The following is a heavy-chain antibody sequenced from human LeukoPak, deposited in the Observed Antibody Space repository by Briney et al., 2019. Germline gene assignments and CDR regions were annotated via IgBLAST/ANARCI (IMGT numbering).Heavy chain of an antibody. J-gene: IGHJ4*02. D-gene: IGHD6-13*01. CDR2: VSSSRVYE. CDR1: GFTFSSNR. V-gene: IGHV3-21*01. CDR3: SRDQSRIAAGGPHEY. Sequence: GGSLRLSCAASGFTFSSNRMNWVRQDPRKRPECGSSVSSSRVYEYYAHSVKGPFTLSTDNAQNTLCLQMKSLRAEGTALYYLSRDQSRIAAGGPHEYWGQGTLVTVSS.